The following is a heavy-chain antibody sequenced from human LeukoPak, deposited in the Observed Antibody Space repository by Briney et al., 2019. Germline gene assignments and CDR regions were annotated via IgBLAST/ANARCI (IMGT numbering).Heavy chain of an antibody. CDR1: GFTFDDYT. Sequence: GGSLRLSCAASGFTFDDYTMHWVRQAPGKGLEWVSLISWDGGSTYYADSVKGRFTISRDNSKNTLYLQMNSLRAEDTAVYYCARDNYYDGFDYWGQGTLVTVSS. CDR3: ARDNYYDGFDY. V-gene: IGHV3-43*01. J-gene: IGHJ4*02. CDR2: ISWDGGST. D-gene: IGHD3-22*01.